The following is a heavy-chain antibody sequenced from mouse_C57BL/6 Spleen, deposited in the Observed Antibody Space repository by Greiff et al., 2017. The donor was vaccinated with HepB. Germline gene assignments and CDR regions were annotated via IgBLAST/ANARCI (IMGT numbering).Heavy chain of an antibody. V-gene: IGHV1-4*01. CDR2: INPSSGYT. CDR1: GYTFTSYT. J-gene: IGHJ2*01. Sequence: QVQLKESGAELARPGASVKMSCKASGYTFTSYTMHWVKQRPGQGLEWIGYINPSSGYTKYNQKFKDKATLTADKSSSTAYMQLSSLTSEDSAVYYCARYGSSGYFDYWGQGTTLTVSS. CDR3: ARYGSSGYFDY. D-gene: IGHD1-1*01.